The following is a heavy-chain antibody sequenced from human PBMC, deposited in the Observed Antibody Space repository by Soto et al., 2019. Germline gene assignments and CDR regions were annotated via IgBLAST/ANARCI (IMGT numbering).Heavy chain of an antibody. D-gene: IGHD6-19*01. V-gene: IGHV4-30-4*01. CDR2: IYYSGST. Sequence: LSLTCTVSGGSISSGDYYWSWIRQPPGKGLEWIGYIYYSGSTYYNPSLKSRVTISVDTSKNQFSLKLSSVTAADTAVYYCASSPRIAVAGAFDYWGQGTLVTVSS. J-gene: IGHJ4*02. CDR1: GGSISSGDYY. CDR3: ASSPRIAVAGAFDY.